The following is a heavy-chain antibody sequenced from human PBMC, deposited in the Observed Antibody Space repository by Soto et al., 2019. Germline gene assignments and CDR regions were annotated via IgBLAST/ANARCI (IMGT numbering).Heavy chain of an antibody. CDR3: ARVPAMHCARNYYFDY. CDR1: GHTFTGYY. V-gene: IGHV1-2*02. J-gene: IGHJ4*02. Sequence: VASVKVSCKASGHTFTGYYMHWVRQAPGQGLEWMGWINPNSGGTNYAQKFQGRVTMTRDTSISTAYMELSRLRSDDTAVYYCARVPAMHCARNYYFDYWGQGTLVTVSS. CDR2: INPNSGGT.